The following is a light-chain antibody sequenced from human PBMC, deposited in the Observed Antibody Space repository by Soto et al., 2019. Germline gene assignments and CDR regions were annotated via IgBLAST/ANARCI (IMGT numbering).Light chain of an antibody. CDR1: LSLVYSDGSTY. V-gene: IGKV2-30*01. CDR2: KVS. CDR3: MQGTHWPPIT. Sequence: DVVLTQSPLSLPVTLGQPASISCRSSLSLVYSDGSTYLNWFQQRPGQSPRRLIYKVSNRDSGAPDRFSGSVSVTDFTLEISRVEVEDVGVYYCMQGTHWPPITFGQGTRLEIK. J-gene: IGKJ5*01.